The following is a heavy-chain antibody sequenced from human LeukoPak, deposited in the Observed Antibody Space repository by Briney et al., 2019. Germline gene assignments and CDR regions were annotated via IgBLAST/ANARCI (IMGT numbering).Heavy chain of an antibody. D-gene: IGHD2-2*01. J-gene: IGHJ4*02. Sequence: GGSLRLSCAASGFTFSSYAMSWVRQAPGKGLEWVSAISGSGSSTYYADSVKGRFTISRDNSKNTLYLQMNSLRAEDTAVYYCAKGDIVVVPAANFDYWGQGTLVTVSS. CDR1: GFTFSSYA. CDR3: AKGDIVVVPAANFDY. V-gene: IGHV3-23*01. CDR2: ISGSGSST.